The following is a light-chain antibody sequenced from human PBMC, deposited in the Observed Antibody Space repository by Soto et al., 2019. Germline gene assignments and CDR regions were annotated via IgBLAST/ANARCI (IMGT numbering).Light chain of an antibody. CDR1: QSVSSY. J-gene: IGKJ5*01. CDR2: DAF. CDR3: QQYGSSPPP. V-gene: IGKV3-20*01. Sequence: VLQQSPATLSLSPGERATLSCRASQSVSSYLAWYQQKPDQAPRLLIYDAFNRATGIPARFSGSGSGTDFTLTISRLEPEDFAVYYCQQYGSSPPPFGQGTRLEIK.